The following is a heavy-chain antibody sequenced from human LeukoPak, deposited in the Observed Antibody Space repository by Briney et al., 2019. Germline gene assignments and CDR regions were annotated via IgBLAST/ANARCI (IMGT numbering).Heavy chain of an antibody. V-gene: IGHV4-30-2*01. CDR2: IYQRGST. CDR1: GGSISSGGYS. D-gene: IGHD3-3*01. Sequence: PSQTLSLTCAVSGGSISSGGYSWSWIRHPPGKGLGWIGYIYQRGSTYYNPSLKSRVTISVDRSKNQFSMKLRSVAAADTAVYYCARVYYDFWSGYYYYFDYWGQGTLVTVSS. CDR3: ARVYYDFWSGYYYYFDY. J-gene: IGHJ4*02.